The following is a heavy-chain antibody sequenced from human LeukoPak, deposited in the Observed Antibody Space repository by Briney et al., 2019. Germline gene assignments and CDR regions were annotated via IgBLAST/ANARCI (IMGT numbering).Heavy chain of an antibody. V-gene: IGHV3-66*02. CDR3: ARESGPYGSGRGIFDC. Sequence: GGSLRLSCAASGFTVSSNYMSWVRQAPGKGLEWVSVIYSGGSTYYADSVKGRFTISRDNSKSTLYLQMNSLRAEDTAVYYCARESGPYGSGRGIFDCWGQGTLVTVSS. J-gene: IGHJ4*02. D-gene: IGHD3-10*01. CDR1: GFTVSSNY. CDR2: IYSGGST.